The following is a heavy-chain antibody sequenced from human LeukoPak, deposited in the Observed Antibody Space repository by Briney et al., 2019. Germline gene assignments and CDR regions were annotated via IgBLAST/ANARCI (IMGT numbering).Heavy chain of an antibody. CDR1: GFTFSTYA. CDR3: AKGGQRYDFWRFDY. D-gene: IGHD3-3*01. CDR2: ISGSGGST. V-gene: IGHV3-23*01. Sequence: GGSLRLSCAASGFTFSTYAMSWVRQAPGKGLEWVSSISGSGGSTYYAEFVKGRSTISRDNSKNTLYLQMNSLRAEDTAVYYCAKGGQRYDFWRFDYWGQGTLVTVFS. J-gene: IGHJ4*02.